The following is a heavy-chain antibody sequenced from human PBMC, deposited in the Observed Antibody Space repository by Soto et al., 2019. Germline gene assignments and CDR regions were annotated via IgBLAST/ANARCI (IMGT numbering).Heavy chain of an antibody. Sequence: SETLSLTCAVYGGSFSGYYWSWIRQPPGKGLEWIGEINHSGSTNYNPSLKSRVTISVDTSKNQFSLKLSSVTAADTAVYYGARSVAGPSDYWGQGTLVTVSS. CDR2: INHSGST. CDR1: GGSFSGYY. CDR3: ARSVAGPSDY. J-gene: IGHJ4*02. D-gene: IGHD6-19*01. V-gene: IGHV4-34*01.